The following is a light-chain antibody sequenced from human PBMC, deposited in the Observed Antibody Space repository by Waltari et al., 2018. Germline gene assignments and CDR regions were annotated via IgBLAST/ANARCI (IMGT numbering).Light chain of an antibody. V-gene: IGKV3D-20*02. CDR2: GAS. CDR3: QHRDHWPPDAT. J-gene: IGKJ3*01. CDR1: QSVFSAY. Sequence: EIVLTQSPGTLSLSPGDRATLPCRASQSVFSAYLAWYQQKPGQAPRLLIYGASRRATGIPARFSGSGSGTDFTLTISSLEPEDFAVYYGQHRDHWPPDATFGPGTKVDI.